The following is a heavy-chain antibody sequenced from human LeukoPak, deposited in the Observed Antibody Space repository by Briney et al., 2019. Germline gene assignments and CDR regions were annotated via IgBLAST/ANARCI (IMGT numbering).Heavy chain of an antibody. CDR1: GVSISSSSYH. J-gene: IGHJ4*02. CDR2: IYDSGST. V-gene: IGHV4-39*01. D-gene: IGHD5-18*01. CDR3: TRQVLHTAMDY. Sequence: ETLSLTCTVSGVSISSSSYHWDWIRQPPGKGLEWIGSIYDSGSTYYSPSLKSRVTISVDTSKNQFSLKLNSVTAADTAVYYCTRQVLHTAMDYWGQGTLVTVSS.